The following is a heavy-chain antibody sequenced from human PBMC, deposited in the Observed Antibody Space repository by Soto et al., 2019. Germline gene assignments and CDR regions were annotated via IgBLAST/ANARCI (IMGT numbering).Heavy chain of an antibody. CDR3: ANLDMITFGGIIGPNDEFDI. CDR2: VYPGDSDT. V-gene: IGHV5-51*01. Sequence: GESLKISCKGSGYSFTSYWIGWVRQMPGKGLEWMGIVYPGDSDTRYSPSFQGQVTISADKSISTAYLQWSSLKAADTAVYYCANLDMITFGGIIGPNDEFDIWGQGTMVTLSS. D-gene: IGHD3-16*01. CDR1: GYSFTSYW. J-gene: IGHJ3*02.